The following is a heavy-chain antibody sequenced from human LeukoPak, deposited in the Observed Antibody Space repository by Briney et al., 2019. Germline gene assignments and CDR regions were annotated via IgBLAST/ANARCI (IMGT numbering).Heavy chain of an antibody. V-gene: IGHV3-21*04. CDR2: ISSSNSYI. J-gene: IGHJ3*02. Sequence: NPGGSLRLSCAASGFTFSNYNMHWVRQPPGKGLEWVSSISSSNSYIYYADSVKGRFTISRDNSKNTLYLQMNSLRAEDTAVYYCAKVRYYYVPDAFDIWGQGTMVTVSS. CDR1: GFTFSNYN. CDR3: AKVRYYYVPDAFDI. D-gene: IGHD3-10*02.